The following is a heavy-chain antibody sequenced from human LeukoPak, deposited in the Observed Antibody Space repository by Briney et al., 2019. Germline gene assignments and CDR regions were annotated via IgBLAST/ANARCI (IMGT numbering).Heavy chain of an antibody. CDR1: GFTFSSYA. CDR2: ISYDGSNK. CDR3: AKDAVRSGEMGRVGY. J-gene: IGHJ4*02. V-gene: IGHV3-30*04. Sequence: PGGSLRLSCAASGFTFSSYAMHWVRQAPGKGLEWVAVISYDGSNKYYADSVKGRFTISRDNSKNTLYLQMSSLRAEDTAVFYCAKDAVRSGEMGRVGYWGQGTLVTVSS. D-gene: IGHD5-24*01.